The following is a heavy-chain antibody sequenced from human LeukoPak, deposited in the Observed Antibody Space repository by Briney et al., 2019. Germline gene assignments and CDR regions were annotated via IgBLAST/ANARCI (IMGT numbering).Heavy chain of an antibody. CDR2: ISCDGSNK. Sequence: GGSLRLSCAASGFTFSSYSMNWVRQAPGKGLEWVAVISCDGSNKYYADSVKGRFTISRDNSKNTLYLQMNSLRAEDTAVYYCAREIYYDSSGTSYGMDVWGQGTTVTVSS. V-gene: IGHV3-30*03. CDR1: GFTFSSYS. CDR3: AREIYYDSSGTSYGMDV. J-gene: IGHJ6*02. D-gene: IGHD3-22*01.